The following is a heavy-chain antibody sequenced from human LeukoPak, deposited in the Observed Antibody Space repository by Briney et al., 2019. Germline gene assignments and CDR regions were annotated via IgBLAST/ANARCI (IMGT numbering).Heavy chain of an antibody. V-gene: IGHV4-38-2*02. J-gene: IGHJ4*02. CDR2: IYPSGKT. Sequence: PSETLSLTCTVSGYSISNGYYWGWIRQPPGKGPEWIGSIYPSGKTYYHSSLKSRVTISLDTSKNQFSLKMKSVTAADTAVYYCARDFRTGTSEDWGQGTLVTVSS. D-gene: IGHD1/OR15-1a*01. CDR3: ARDFRTGTSED. CDR1: GYSISNGYY.